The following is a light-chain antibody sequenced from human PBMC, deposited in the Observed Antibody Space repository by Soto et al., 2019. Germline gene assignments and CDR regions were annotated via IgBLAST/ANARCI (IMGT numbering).Light chain of an antibody. Sequence: QSALTQPRSVSGSPGQSVTISCTGTSSDVGGYNYVSCYQQHPGKAPKLMIYDVSKRPSGVPDRFSGSKSGNTAALTTSGRQPEDEDDYYCCSYAASYTRVFGGGTKLTVL. CDR3: CSYAASYTRV. V-gene: IGLV2-11*01. CDR1: SSDVGGYNY. CDR2: DVS. J-gene: IGLJ3*02.